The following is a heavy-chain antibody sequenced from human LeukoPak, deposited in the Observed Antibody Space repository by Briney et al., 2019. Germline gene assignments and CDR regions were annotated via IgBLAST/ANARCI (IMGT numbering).Heavy chain of an antibody. CDR2: ISSSGSTI. J-gene: IGHJ4*02. D-gene: IGHD4-23*01. CDR3: ARDHERSSYGGNSGYYFDY. V-gene: IGHV3-48*03. Sequence: GGSLKLPCAASGFTFSSYEMNWVRQAPGKGLEWVSYISSSGSTIYYADSVKGRFTISRDNAKNSLYLQMNSLRAEDTAVYYCARDHERSSYGGNSGYYFDYWGQGTLVTVSS. CDR1: GFTFSSYE.